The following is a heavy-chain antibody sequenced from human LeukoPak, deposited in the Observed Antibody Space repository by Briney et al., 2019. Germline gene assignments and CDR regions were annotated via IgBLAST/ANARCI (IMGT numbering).Heavy chain of an antibody. V-gene: IGHV3-7*01. CDR3: AKLSPSCDYYYMDA. D-gene: IGHD4-23*01. Sequence: GGSLRLSCSASSFIHQGTWASGLRQAPGKGLEWVANIKQDGSEQYTADSLKGRFTISRDNDKKLVFLQMNSLRVDDTAVYYSAKLSPSCDYYYMDAWGNGTTVIVSS. CDR2: IKQDGSEQ. CDR1: SFIHQGTW. J-gene: IGHJ6*03.